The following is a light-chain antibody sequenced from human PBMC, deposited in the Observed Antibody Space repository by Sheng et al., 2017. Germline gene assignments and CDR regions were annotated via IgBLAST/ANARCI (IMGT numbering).Light chain of an antibody. CDR3: QQYASSPLT. CDR2: GAS. Sequence: EFVLTQSPDTLSLSPGERATLSCRASQSVPSSYLAWYQQKPGQALRLLIHGASNRATGIPDRFSGSESGTDFTLPISRLEPEDFAVYYCQQYASSPLTFGGGTKVEI. CDR1: QSVPSSY. V-gene: IGKV3-20*01. J-gene: IGKJ4*01.